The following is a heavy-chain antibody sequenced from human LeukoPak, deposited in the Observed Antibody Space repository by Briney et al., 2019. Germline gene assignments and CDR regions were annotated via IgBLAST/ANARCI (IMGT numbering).Heavy chain of an antibody. CDR3: ARFDYADYLAFDY. D-gene: IGHD4-17*01. V-gene: IGHV3-33*01. CDR2: IWYDGSNK. CDR1: GFTFSSYG. Sequence: PGGSLRLSCAASGFTFSSYGMHWVRQAPGKGLEWVALIWYDGSNKYYADSVKGRFTISRDNSKNTVYLQMNSLRAEDTAVYYCARFDYADYLAFDYWGQGTLVTVSS. J-gene: IGHJ4*02.